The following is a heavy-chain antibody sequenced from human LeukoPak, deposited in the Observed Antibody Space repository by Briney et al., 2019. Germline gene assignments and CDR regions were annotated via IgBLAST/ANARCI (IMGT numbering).Heavy chain of an antibody. V-gene: IGHV1-24*01. J-gene: IGHJ5*02. D-gene: IGHD3-10*01. CDR3: ATMVRGVNWFDP. CDR1: GYTLTELS. Sequence: ASVKVSCKVSGYTLTELSMHWVRQAPGKGLEWMVGFDPEDGETIYAQKFQGRVTMTEDTSTDTAYIELSSLRSEDTAVYYCATMVRGVNWFDPWGQGTLVTVSS. CDR2: FDPEDGET.